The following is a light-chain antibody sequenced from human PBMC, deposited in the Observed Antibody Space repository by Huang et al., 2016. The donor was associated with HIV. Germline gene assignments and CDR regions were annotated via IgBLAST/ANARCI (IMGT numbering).Light chain of an antibody. CDR3: QQYNDWLSLT. Sequence: EIVMTHSPATQSVSPGERATLSCRDSQSISHNLAWNQQKPGQAPRPHVYGASTRDTAVHISLSDSGSGTVFTLPISSLQFEASAVYYCQQYNDWLSLTCAGGTKVGIK. J-gene: IGKJ4*01. CDR1: QSISHN. V-gene: IGKV3-15*01. CDR2: GAS.